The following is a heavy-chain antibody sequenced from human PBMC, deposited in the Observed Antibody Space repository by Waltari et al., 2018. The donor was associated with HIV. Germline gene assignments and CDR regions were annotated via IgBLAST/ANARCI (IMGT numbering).Heavy chain of an antibody. CDR2: IYTSGST. CDR3: ARGAFRAGYY. J-gene: IGHJ4*02. D-gene: IGHD3-3*02. V-gene: IGHV4-61*02. Sequence: QVQLQESGPGLVKPSQTLSLTCTVPGGSISSGSYYWSWIRPPAGKGLEWIGRIYTSGSTNYNPSLKSRVTISVDTSKNQFSLKLSSVTAADTAVYYCARGAFRAGYYWGQGTLVTVSS. CDR1: GGSISSGSYY.